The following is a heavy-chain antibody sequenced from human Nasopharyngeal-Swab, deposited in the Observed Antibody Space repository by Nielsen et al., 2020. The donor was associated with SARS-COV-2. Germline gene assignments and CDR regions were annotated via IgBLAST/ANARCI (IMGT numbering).Heavy chain of an antibody. V-gene: IGHV1-3*01. Sequence: ASVKVSCKVSGYTFTNYGIHWVRQAPGQRLEWMGWINPGTVNTKYSQKFQGRVTISRDTSASTAYMELSSLRSEDTAVYYCARAPGVDYYYYYMDVWGNGTTVTVSS. CDR2: INPGTVNT. CDR1: GYTFTNYG. J-gene: IGHJ6*03. CDR3: ARAPGVDYYYYYMDV.